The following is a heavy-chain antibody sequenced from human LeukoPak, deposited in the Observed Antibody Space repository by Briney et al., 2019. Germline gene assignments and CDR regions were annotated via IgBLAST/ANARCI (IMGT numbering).Heavy chain of an antibody. J-gene: IGHJ4*02. V-gene: IGHV4-59*06. Sequence: SETLSLTCSVSTGSISTYFWSWIRQPAGKGLEWIGYIYYSGSTYYNPSLKSRVTISVGTSKNQFSLKLSSVTAADTAVYYCARADGGWYYFDYWGQGTLVTVSS. CDR1: TGSISTYF. CDR2: IYYSGST. D-gene: IGHD6-19*01. CDR3: ARADGGWYYFDY.